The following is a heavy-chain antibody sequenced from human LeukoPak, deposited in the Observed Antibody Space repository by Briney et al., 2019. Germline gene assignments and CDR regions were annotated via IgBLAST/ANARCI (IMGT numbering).Heavy chain of an antibody. J-gene: IGHJ4*02. CDR1: GGSFSGYY. V-gene: IGHV4-34*01. CDR3: ARAWRFGVVTAIYFDY. CDR2: INHSGST. Sequence: SETLSLTCAVYGGSFSGYYWSWIRQPPGKGLEWIGEINHSGSTNYNPSLKIRVTISVDTSKNQFSLKLSSVTAADTAVYYCARAWRFGVVTAIYFDYWGQGTLVTVSS. D-gene: IGHD2-21*02.